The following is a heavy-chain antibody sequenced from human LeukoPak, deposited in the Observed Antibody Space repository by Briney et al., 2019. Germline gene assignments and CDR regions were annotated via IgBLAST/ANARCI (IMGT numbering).Heavy chain of an antibody. CDR1: GFPFRGLC. CDR2: ISYDESNK. D-gene: IGHD5-24*01. CDR3: AKGGADGHFDY. Sequence: GSLRLSCAAPGFPFRGLCIHLGRQAPGKGLEWVAVISYDESNKYYADSAKGRFTISRDNSKNTLYLQMNSLRAEDTAVYYCAKGGADGHFDYWGQGTLVTVSS. V-gene: IGHV3-30*18. J-gene: IGHJ4*02.